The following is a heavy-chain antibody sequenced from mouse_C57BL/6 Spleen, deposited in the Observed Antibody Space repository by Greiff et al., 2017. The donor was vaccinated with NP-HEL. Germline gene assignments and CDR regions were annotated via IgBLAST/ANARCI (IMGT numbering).Heavy chain of an antibody. J-gene: IGHJ1*03. V-gene: IGHV1-82*01. D-gene: IGHD1-1*01. CDR1: GYAFSSSW. CDR3: ARSLITTVVAIYWYFDV. CDR2: IYPGDGDT. Sequence: VKLVESGPELVKPGASVKISCKASGYAFSSSWMNWVKQRPGKGLEWIGRIYPGDGDTNYNGKFKGKATLTADKSSSTAYMQLSSLTSEDSAVYFCARSLITTVVAIYWYFDVWGTGTTVTVSS.